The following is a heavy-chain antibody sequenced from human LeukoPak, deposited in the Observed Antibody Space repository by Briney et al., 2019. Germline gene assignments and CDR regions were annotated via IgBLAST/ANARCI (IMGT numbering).Heavy chain of an antibody. CDR1: GGSISSGDYY. Sequence: SETLSLTSTVSGGSISSGDYYWRWIRQPPGKVLEWIVYIYYSGSTYYNPSLKSRVTISVDTSKNQFSLKLSSVTAADTVVYYCASVINVVVPAARPVWFDPWGQGTLVTVSS. CDR3: ASVINVVVPAARPVWFDP. CDR2: IYYSGST. D-gene: IGHD2-2*01. V-gene: IGHV4-30-4*08. J-gene: IGHJ5*02.